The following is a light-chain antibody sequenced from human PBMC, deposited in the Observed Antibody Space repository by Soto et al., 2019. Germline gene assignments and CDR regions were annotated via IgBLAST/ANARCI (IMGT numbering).Light chain of an antibody. CDR3: AAWDDSLNGLV. V-gene: IGLV1-44*01. CDR2: GNE. Sequence: QSVLTQPPSVSGTPRQRVTISCSGSSSNVGANAVNWYQQLPGTAPQLLISGNEQRPSGVPHRFSGSKSGDSASLDISGLQSEDEADYYCAAWDDSLNGLVFGGGTKVTVL. CDR1: SSNVGANA. J-gene: IGLJ3*02.